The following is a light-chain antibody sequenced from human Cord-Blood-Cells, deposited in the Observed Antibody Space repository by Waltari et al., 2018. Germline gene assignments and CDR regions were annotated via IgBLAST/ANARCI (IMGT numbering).Light chain of an antibody. CDR1: QSISSY. CDR2: AAS. Sequence: EIQMTQSPSSLSAAVGDRVPITCRASQSISSYLNLYQQKPGKAPKLLIYAASSLQSGVPSRFSGSGSGTDFTLTISSLQPEDFATYYCQQSYSTPPTFGQGTKVEIK. CDR3: QQSYSTPPT. V-gene: IGKV1-39*01. J-gene: IGKJ1*01.